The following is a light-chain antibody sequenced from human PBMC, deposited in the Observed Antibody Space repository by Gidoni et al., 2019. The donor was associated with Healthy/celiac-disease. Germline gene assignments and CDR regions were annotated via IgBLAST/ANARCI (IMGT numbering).Light chain of an antibody. J-gene: IGKJ1*01. CDR2: GAS. V-gene: IGKV3-20*01. CDR3: QQYGSSPRT. CDR1: QSVSSSY. Sequence: IVFTQSPGTLSLSPGERATLSCRASQSVSSSYLAWYQQKPGQAPRLLIYGASSRATGIPDRFSGSGSGTDFTLTISRLEPEDFAVDYCQQYGSSPRTFGQGTKVEIK.